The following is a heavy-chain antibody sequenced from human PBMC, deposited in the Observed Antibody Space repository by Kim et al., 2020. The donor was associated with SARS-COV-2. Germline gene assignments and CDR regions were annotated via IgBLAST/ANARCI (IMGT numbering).Heavy chain of an antibody. D-gene: IGHD2-15*01. J-gene: IGHJ6*02. CDR2: ISSSSSYI. CDR1: GFTFSSYS. CDR3: ARDGTWGYCSGGSCYEGPDYYYYGMDV. Sequence: GGSLRLSCAASGFTFSSYSMNWVRQAPGKGLEWVSSISSSSSYIYYADSVKGRFTISRDNAKNSLYLQMNSLRAEDTAGYYCARDGTWGYCSGGSCYEGPDYYYYGMDVWGQGTTVTVSS. V-gene: IGHV3-21*01.